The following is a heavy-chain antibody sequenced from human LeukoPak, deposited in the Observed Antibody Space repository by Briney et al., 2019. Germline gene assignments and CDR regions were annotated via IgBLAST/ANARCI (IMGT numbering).Heavy chain of an antibody. V-gene: IGHV1-18*01. CDR1: GYTFTSYG. CDR3: ARGPGDLGDY. D-gene: IGHD7-27*01. J-gene: IGHJ4*02. Sequence: ASVKVSCKASGYTFTSYGISWVRQAPGQGLEWMGWISTNNGNTNYAQKFQGRVTMTRDMSTSTVFMELDSLRSEDTAVYYCARGPGDLGDYWGQGTLVTVSS. CDR2: ISTNNGNT.